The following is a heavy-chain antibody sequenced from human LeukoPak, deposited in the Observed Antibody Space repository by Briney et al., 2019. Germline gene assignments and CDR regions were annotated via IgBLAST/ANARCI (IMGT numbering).Heavy chain of an antibody. CDR1: GGSISSGGYS. CDR3: ARLLIGAFDI. CDR2: IYHSGST. J-gene: IGHJ3*02. D-gene: IGHD3-22*01. V-gene: IGHV4-30-2*01. Sequence: SETLSLTCAVPGGSISSGGYSWSWIRQPPGKGLEWIGYIYHSGSTYYNPSLKSRVTISVDRSKNQFSLKLSSVTAADTAVYYCARLLIGAFDIWGQGTMVTVSS.